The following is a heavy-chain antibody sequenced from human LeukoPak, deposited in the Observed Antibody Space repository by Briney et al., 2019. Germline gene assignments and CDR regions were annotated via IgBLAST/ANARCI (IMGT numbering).Heavy chain of an antibody. CDR3: AKAAYSGYYFDY. Sequence: GGSLRLSCAASGFTFSSYAMHWVRQAPGKGLEWVAVISYDGSNKYYADSVKGRFTISRDYSKNTVYLQMNSLRAEDTAVYFCAKAAYSGYYFDYWGQGTLVTVSS. D-gene: IGHD1-26*01. CDR2: ISYDGSNK. CDR1: GFTFSSYA. J-gene: IGHJ4*02. V-gene: IGHV3-30-3*01.